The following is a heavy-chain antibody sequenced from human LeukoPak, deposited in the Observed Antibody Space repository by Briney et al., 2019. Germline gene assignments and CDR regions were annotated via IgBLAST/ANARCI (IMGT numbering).Heavy chain of an antibody. D-gene: IGHD2-2*01. CDR2: INHSGRT. J-gene: IGHJ4*02. V-gene: IGHV4-34*01. CDR3: ARFSSDCSTASCYLTY. CDR1: GGSFSGYY. Sequence: SETLSLTCAVYGGSFSGYYWSWIRQPPGKGLEWIGEINHSGRTNYNPSLKSRVTISVDTSKNQFSLKLTSVTAADTAVYYCARFSSDCSTASCYLTYWGQGTLVTVSS.